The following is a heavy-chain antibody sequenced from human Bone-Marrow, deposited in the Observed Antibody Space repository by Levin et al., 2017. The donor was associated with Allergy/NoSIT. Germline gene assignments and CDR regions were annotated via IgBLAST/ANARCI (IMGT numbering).Heavy chain of an antibody. D-gene: IGHD4-17*01. Sequence: GESLKISCAASGFTFSSYAMSWVRQAPGKGLEWVSAISGSGGSTYYADSVKGRFTISRDNSKNTLYLQMNSLRAEDTAVYYCAKNGDYGDYGFFDYWGQGTLVTVSS. V-gene: IGHV3-23*01. CDR2: ISGSGGST. CDR3: AKNGDYGDYGFFDY. J-gene: IGHJ4*02. CDR1: GFTFSSYA.